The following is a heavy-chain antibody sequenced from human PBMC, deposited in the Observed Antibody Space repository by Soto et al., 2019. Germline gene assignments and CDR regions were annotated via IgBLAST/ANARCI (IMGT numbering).Heavy chain of an antibody. CDR1: GFTFSSYW. D-gene: IGHD1-1*01. CDR2: INSDGSST. J-gene: IGHJ6*02. V-gene: IGHV3-74*01. Sequence: PGGSLRLSCAASGFTFSSYWMHWVRQAPGKGLVWVSRINSDGSSTSYADSVKGRFTISRDNSKNTLYLQMNSLRAEDTAVYYCAKDRVRRTGGSYYYYGMDVWGQGTTVTVSS. CDR3: AKDRVRRTGGSYYYYGMDV.